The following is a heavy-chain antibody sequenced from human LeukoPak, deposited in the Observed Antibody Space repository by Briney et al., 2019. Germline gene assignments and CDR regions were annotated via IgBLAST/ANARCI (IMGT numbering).Heavy chain of an antibody. CDR2: INPNSGGT. V-gene: IGHV1-2*02. J-gene: IGHJ6*03. CDR1: GYTFTGYH. CDR3: ARGYDYGDYSNYHYYYYMDV. D-gene: IGHD4-17*01. Sequence: ASVKVSCKASGYTFTGYHMHWVRQAPGQGLEWMGWINPNSGGTNYAQKFQGRVTMTRDTSISTAYMELSRLRSDDTAVYYCARGYDYGDYSNYHYYYYMDVWGKGTTVTVSS.